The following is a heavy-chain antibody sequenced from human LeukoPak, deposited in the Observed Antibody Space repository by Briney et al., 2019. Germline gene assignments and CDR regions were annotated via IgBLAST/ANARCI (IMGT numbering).Heavy chain of an antibody. J-gene: IGHJ5*02. CDR3: ARDKATYYYDSSGYYSSGWFDP. Sequence: PGGSLRLSCAASGFTFSSYAMHWVRQAPGKGLEWVAVISYDGSNKYYADSVKGRFTISRDNSKNTLYLQMNSLRAEDTAVYYCARDKATYYYDSSGYYSSGWFDPWCQGTLVTVSS. CDR2: ISYDGSNK. V-gene: IGHV3-30*04. D-gene: IGHD3-22*01. CDR1: GFTFSSYA.